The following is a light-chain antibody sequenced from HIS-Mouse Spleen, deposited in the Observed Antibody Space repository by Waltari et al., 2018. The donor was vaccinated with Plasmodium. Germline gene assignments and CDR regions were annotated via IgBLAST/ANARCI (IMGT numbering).Light chain of an antibody. Sequence: PPSVSVSPGQTASITCSGDKLGDKYACWYQQKPGQAPRLLIYGASTRATGIPARFSGSGSGTEFTLTISSMQSEDFAVYYCQQYNNWPRGTFGQGTKVEIK. CDR1: LGDKY. CDR2: GAS. V-gene: IGKV3-15*01. CDR3: QQYNNWPRGT. J-gene: IGKJ1*01.